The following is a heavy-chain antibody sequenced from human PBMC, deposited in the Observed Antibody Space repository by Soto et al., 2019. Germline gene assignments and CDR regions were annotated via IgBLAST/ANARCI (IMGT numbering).Heavy chain of an antibody. CDR3: ARERLNTGWYGFDY. V-gene: IGHV1-18*04. J-gene: IGHJ4*02. Sequence: EASVKVYCKTSGYTFANFDFSWVRQAPGQGLEWMGWVSNRNGVTNYAENFRDRVTISTDTSTNTVYMELRSLRSDDTAVYFCARERLNTGWYGFDYWGQGTQVTVSS. CDR2: VSNRNGVT. D-gene: IGHD6-19*01. CDR1: GYTFANFD.